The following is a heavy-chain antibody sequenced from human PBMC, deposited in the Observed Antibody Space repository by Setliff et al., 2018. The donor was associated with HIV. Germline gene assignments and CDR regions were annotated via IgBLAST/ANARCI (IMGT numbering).Heavy chain of an antibody. CDR2: MSPKSGNT. J-gene: IGHJ4*02. Sequence: ASVKVSCKASGYIFTSYDIHWVRQATGQGLEWMGRMSPKSGNTGNTQRFRGRITMTRDTSTNTAYMELSSLTSDDTAVYYCARGLNVLSGYTWVVWGQGTPVTVSS. V-gene: IGHV1-8*02. CDR3: ARGLNVLSGYTWVV. CDR1: GYIFTSYD. D-gene: IGHD3-3*01.